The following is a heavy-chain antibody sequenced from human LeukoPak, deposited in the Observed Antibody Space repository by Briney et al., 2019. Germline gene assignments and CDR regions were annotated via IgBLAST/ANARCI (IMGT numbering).Heavy chain of an antibody. CDR3: AKDHSSSWYVFGH. J-gene: IGHJ4*02. D-gene: IGHD6-13*01. CDR1: GFTFSSYA. CDR2: ISGSGGST. V-gene: IGHV3-23*01. Sequence: GGSLRLSCAASGFTFSSYAMSWVRQAPGKGLEWVSAISGSGGSTYYADSVKGRFTISGDNSKNTLYLQMNGLRAEDTAVYYCAKDHSSSWYVFGHWGQGTLVTVSS.